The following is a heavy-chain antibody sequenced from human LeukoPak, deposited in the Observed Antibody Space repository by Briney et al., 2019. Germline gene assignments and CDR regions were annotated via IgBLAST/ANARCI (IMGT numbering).Heavy chain of an antibody. V-gene: IGHV3-23*01. Sequence: PGGSLRLSCAASGFTFSSYAMSWVRQAPGKGLEWVSAISGSGGSTYYADSVKGRFTISRDNSKNTLYLQMNSLRAEDTAVYYCAKDRDRGRYSSGRYVFDYWGQGTLVTVSS. D-gene: IGHD6-19*01. CDR3: AKDRDRGRYSSGRYVFDY. CDR1: GFTFSSYA. J-gene: IGHJ4*02. CDR2: ISGSGGST.